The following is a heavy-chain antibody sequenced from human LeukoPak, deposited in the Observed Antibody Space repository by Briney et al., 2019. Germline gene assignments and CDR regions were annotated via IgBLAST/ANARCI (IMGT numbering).Heavy chain of an antibody. CDR3: ASSSPSGYDYYFDY. Sequence: GGXLRLSCAASGFTFSKYWMTWVGQAPGKGVEGVANINHDVSEKYYVDSVKGRFTISRDSAKNSLYLQMNSLRVEDTAVYYCASSSPSGYDYYFDYWGQGTLVTVSS. V-gene: IGHV3-7*01. CDR1: GFTFSKYW. J-gene: IGHJ4*02. CDR2: INHDVSEK. D-gene: IGHD5-12*01.